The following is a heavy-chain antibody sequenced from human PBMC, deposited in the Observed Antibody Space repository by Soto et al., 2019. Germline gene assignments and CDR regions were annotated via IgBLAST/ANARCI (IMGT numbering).Heavy chain of an antibody. J-gene: IGHJ4*02. CDR3: ARVPDYGGLYYFDY. Sequence: SETLSLTCAVSGDSITSDKWWSWIRQPPGKGLQWIGEIYHSGSSKYNPSLKSRVIISVDKSKNQFSLKVSSVTAADTAVYYCARVPDYGGLYYFDYWGQGTLVTVSS. D-gene: IGHD4-17*01. V-gene: IGHV4-4*02. CDR1: GDSITSDKW. CDR2: IYHSGSS.